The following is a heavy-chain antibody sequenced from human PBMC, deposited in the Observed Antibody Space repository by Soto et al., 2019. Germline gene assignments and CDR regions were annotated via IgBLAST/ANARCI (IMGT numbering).Heavy chain of an antibody. Sequence: QGQLVQSGAEVKKPGASVKVSCKASGYTFTRYGISWLRQAPGQGLEWMGWISGYNGDTNYAQNLQGRVTMTIDTPTSTAYMELMSLTSDDTAVYYCAKNGQPPYYYYGMDVWGQGTTVTVSS. CDR1: GYTFTRYG. CDR3: AKNGQPPYYYYGMDV. D-gene: IGHD2-8*01. J-gene: IGHJ6*02. CDR2: ISGYNGDT. V-gene: IGHV1-18*01.